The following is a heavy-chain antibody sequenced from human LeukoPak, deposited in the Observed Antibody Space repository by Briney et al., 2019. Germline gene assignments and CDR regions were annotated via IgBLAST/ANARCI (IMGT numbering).Heavy chain of an antibody. CDR3: ARDHGEDYYDPTAYAFYI. Sequence: SETLSLTCTVSGGSISSGSYYWSWIRQPAGKGLEWIGRIYTSGSTNYNPSLKSRVTISVDTSKNQFSLKLSSVTAADTAVHYCARDHGEDYYDPTAYAFYIWGQGTMVTVSS. J-gene: IGHJ3*02. V-gene: IGHV4-61*02. D-gene: IGHD3-22*01. CDR1: GGSISSGSYY. CDR2: IYTSGST.